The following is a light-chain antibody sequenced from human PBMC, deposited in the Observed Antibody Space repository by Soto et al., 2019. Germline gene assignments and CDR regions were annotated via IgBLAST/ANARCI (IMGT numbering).Light chain of an antibody. CDR3: QQYGSSPWT. CDR2: GAS. V-gene: IGKV3-20*01. J-gene: IGKJ1*01. Sequence: EIVMTQSPPTLSVSPGERATLSCRASQSVGSKLAWYQQRPGQASRLLIYGASSRATGIPDRFSGSGSGTDFTLTISRLEPEDFAVYYCQQYGSSPWTFGQGTKVDIK. CDR1: QSVGSK.